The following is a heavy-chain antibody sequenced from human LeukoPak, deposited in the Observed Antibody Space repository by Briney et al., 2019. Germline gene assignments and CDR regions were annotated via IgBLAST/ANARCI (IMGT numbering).Heavy chain of an antibody. Sequence: SETLSLTCTVSGGSLSNSSYYWRWIREPPGKGLEWIGSIYYSGSTYYNPSVKSRVPIFVDTSKNQFSLKLSSVTAADTAVYYCARHSEFLRDFDYWGQGTLVTVSS. CDR1: GGSLSNSSYY. CDR2: IYYSGST. V-gene: IGHV4-39*01. CDR3: ARHSEFLRDFDY. D-gene: IGHD3-3*01. J-gene: IGHJ4*02.